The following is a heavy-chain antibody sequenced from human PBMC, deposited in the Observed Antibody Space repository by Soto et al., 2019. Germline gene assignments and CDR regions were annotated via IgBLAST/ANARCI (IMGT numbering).Heavy chain of an antibody. CDR2: ISYDGSNK. CDR3: AKGVVSGYSSGWYLDY. CDR1: GFTFSSYG. D-gene: IGHD6-19*01. J-gene: IGHJ4*02. V-gene: IGHV3-30*18. Sequence: GGSLRLSCAASGFTFSSYGMHWVRQAPGKGLEWVAVISYDGSNKYYADSVKGRFTISRDNSKNTLYLQMNSLRAEDTAVYYCAKGVVSGYSSGWYLDYWGQ.